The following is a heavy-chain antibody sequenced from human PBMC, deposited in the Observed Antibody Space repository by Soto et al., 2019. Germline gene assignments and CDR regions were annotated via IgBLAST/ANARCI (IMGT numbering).Heavy chain of an antibody. CDR2: IKQDGSEK. Sequence: EVQLVESGGGLVQPGGSLRLSCAASVFTFSRYWMSWVRQAPGKGLEWVANIKQDGSEKYYVDSVKGRFTISRDNAKNSLYLQMNSLRAEDTAVYYCARSPDWDFDYWGQGTLVTVSS. CDR3: ARSPDWDFDY. V-gene: IGHV3-7*01. D-gene: IGHD3-9*01. CDR1: VFTFSRYW. J-gene: IGHJ4*02.